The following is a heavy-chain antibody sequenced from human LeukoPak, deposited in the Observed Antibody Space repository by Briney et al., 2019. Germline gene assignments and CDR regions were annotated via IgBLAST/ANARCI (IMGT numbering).Heavy chain of an antibody. CDR1: GFTFSSYA. CDR3: AKDLKTSSSSWYGSYDY. V-gene: IGHV3-23*01. Sequence: GGSLRLSCAASGFTFSSYAMSWVRQAPGKGLEWVSAISGSGGSTYYADSVKGRFTISRDNSKNTLYLQMNSLRAEDTAVYYCAKDLKTSSSSWYGSYDYWGQGTLVTVSS. D-gene: IGHD6-13*01. CDR2: ISGSGGST. J-gene: IGHJ4*02.